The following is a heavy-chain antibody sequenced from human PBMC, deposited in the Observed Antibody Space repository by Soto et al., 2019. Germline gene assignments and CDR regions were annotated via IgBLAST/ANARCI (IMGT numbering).Heavy chain of an antibody. D-gene: IGHD3-9*01. J-gene: IGHJ5*01. CDR2: IHAGSGNT. Sequence: ASVKVSCKTFGFTFTNYVIFWVRQAPGQRLEWVGWIHAGSGNTAYSEKFQGRVTLTTDTSASTAYMELSSLRSEDTAVYYCASAVFCHHRTGSPLRCFDFWGQGSLVTVSS. CDR1: GFTFTNYV. CDR3: ASAVFCHHRTGSPLRCFDF. V-gene: IGHV1-3*01.